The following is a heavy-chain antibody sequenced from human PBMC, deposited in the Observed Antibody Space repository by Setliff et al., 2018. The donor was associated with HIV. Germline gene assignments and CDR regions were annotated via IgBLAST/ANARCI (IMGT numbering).Heavy chain of an antibody. CDR1: GGSISSSSYD. D-gene: IGHD3-10*01. Sequence: SETLSLTCTVSGGSISSSSYDWGWIRQPPGKGLEWIGSIYYSGSTYYNPPLKSRVTISVDTSKKQFSLKLSSVTAADTAVYYCARQSVRAGYYYGSGSYYREYFQQWGQGTLVTVSS. V-gene: IGHV4-39*01. CDR2: IYYSGST. J-gene: IGHJ1*01. CDR3: ARQSVRAGYYYGSGSYYREYFQQ.